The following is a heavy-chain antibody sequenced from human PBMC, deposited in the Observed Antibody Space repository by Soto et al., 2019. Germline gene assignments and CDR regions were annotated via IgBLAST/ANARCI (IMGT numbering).Heavy chain of an antibody. V-gene: IGHV1-69*02. D-gene: IGHD3-10*01. CDR1: GGTFSRYT. Sequence: QVQLVQSGAEVKKPGSSVKVSCKASGGTFSRYTINWVRQAPGQGLEWMGRIIPIAAIANYTQKFQGRVTTTVDKSSTTAYMEQSCLRSDDSAVYYCARGSTIVRGAPSWFDPWGQGTLVTVPS. J-gene: IGHJ5*02. CDR3: ARGSTIVRGAPSWFDP. CDR2: IIPIAAIA.